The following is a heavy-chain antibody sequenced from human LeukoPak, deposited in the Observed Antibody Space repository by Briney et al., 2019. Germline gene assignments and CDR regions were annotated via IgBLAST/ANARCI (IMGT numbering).Heavy chain of an antibody. J-gene: IGHJ4*02. CDR2: IYDSGST. CDR1: GGSISSYY. V-gene: IGHV4-59*01. Sequence: TSETLSLTCTVSGGSISSYYWSWIRQPPGKGLEWIGYIYDSGSTNYNPSLKSRVTISVDTSKNQFSLKLNSVTAADTAVYYCAREYGDYLDYWGQGTLVTVSS. CDR3: AREYGDYLDY. D-gene: IGHD4-17*01.